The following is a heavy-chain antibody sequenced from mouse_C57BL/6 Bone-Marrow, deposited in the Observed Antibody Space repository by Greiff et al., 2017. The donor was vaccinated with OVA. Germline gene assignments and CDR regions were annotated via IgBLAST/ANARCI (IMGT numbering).Heavy chain of an antibody. CDR2: IDPENGDT. V-gene: IGHV14-4*01. CDR1: GFNIKDDY. CDR3: TPLLLRSSHPGYFDV. Sequence: VQLQQSGAELVRPGASVKLSCTASGFNIKDDYMHWVKQRPEQGLEWIGWIDPENGDTEYASKFQGKATITADTSSNTAYLQLSSLTSEDTAVYYCTPLLLRSSHPGYFDVWGTGTTVTVSS. D-gene: IGHD1-1*01. J-gene: IGHJ1*03.